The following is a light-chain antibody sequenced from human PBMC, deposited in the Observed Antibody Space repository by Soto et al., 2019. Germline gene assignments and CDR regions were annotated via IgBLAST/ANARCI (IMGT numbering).Light chain of an antibody. J-gene: IGLJ3*02. V-gene: IGLV1-47*01. CDR3: AAWDDSLSGVV. CDR1: TSNIGSNS. CDR2: GNN. Sequence: QSVLTQPPSASGTPGQRVTISCSGSTSNIGSNSVYWYQQLPGTAPKLLIYGNNQRPSGVPDRFSGSKSGTSASLAISGLRSEDEGDYYCAAWDDSLSGVVFGGGTQLTVL.